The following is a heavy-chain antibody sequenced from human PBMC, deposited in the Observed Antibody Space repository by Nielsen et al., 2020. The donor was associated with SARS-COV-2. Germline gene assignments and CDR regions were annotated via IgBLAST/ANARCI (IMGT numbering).Heavy chain of an antibody. CDR1: GFTFSDYY. D-gene: IGHD3-10*01. CDR2: ISSSGSTI. Sequence: GESLKISCAASGFTFSDYYMSWIRQAPGKGLEWVSYISSSGSTIYYADSVKGRFTISRDNAKNSLYLQMNSLRAEDTAVYYCARDRNTMVRGASDYWGQGTLVTVSS. CDR3: ARDRNTMVRGASDY. V-gene: IGHV3-11*04. J-gene: IGHJ4*02.